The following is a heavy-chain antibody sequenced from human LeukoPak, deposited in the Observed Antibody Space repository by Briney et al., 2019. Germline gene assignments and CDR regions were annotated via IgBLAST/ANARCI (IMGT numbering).Heavy chain of an antibody. CDR1: GYTFTSYG. Sequence: ASVKVSCKASGYTFTSYGISWVRQAPGQGLEWMGWNSAYNGNTNYAQKLQGRVTMTTDTSTSTAYMELRSLRSDDTAVYYCARGGYQLLYPAYYYYMDVCGKGTTVTVSS. V-gene: IGHV1-18*01. J-gene: IGHJ6*03. CDR3: ARGGYQLLYPAYYYYMDV. D-gene: IGHD2-2*02. CDR2: NSAYNGNT.